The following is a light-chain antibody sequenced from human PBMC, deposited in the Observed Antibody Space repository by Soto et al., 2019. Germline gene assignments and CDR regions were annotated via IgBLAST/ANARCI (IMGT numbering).Light chain of an antibody. Sequence: EIVMTQSPGTLSVSPGERATLSCRASQSVRSKLAWYQQKPGQAPRRLIYDASTRATGIPARFSGSGSGTEFTLTISSLQSEDFAVYYCQQYNNWPPITFGQGTRLEIK. CDR1: QSVRSK. CDR2: DAS. J-gene: IGKJ5*01. V-gene: IGKV3-15*01. CDR3: QQYNNWPPIT.